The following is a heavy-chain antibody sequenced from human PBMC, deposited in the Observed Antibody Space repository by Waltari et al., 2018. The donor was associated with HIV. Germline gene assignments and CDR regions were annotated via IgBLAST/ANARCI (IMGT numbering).Heavy chain of an antibody. J-gene: IGHJ4*02. CDR3: ARGPQDYPKYYFDY. Sequence: QVQLVQSGAEVKKPGASVKVSCKASGYTFTSSDINRVRQATGQALEWLGWRNTNSGNTDYAEMIHGRVTMTMKTAISTAYMELSSLRSEETSVYFCARGPQDYPKYYFDYWGQGTLVTVAS. CDR2: RNTNSGNT. CDR1: GYTFTSSD. V-gene: IGHV1-8*01. D-gene: IGHD4-17*01.